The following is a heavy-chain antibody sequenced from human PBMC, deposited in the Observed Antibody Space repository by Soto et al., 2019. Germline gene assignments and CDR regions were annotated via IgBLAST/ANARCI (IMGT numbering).Heavy chain of an antibody. J-gene: IGHJ4*02. CDR3: AKGVIAAAVDYFDY. V-gene: IGHV3-23*01. Sequence: GGSLRLSCAASGFTFSSYAMSWVRQAPGKGLEWVSGISGRGGNTYYADSVKGRFTISRDNSKNTLYPQMNSLRAEDTAVYYCAKGVIAAAVDYFDYWGQGTLVTVSS. D-gene: IGHD6-13*01. CDR2: ISGRGGNT. CDR1: GFTFSSYA.